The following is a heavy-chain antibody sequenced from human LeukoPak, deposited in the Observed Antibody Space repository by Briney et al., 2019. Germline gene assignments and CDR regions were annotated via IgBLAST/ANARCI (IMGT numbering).Heavy chain of an antibody. D-gene: IGHD6-13*01. CDR1: GGSFSGYY. CDR2: INHSGST. Sequence: SETLSLTCAVYGGSFSGYYWSWIRQPPGKGLEWIGEINHSGSTNYNPSLKSRVTISVDTSKNQFSLKLSSVTAAGTAVYYCARSKSRWSFNYWGQGTLVTVSS. J-gene: IGHJ4*02. CDR3: ARSKSRWSFNY. V-gene: IGHV4-34*01.